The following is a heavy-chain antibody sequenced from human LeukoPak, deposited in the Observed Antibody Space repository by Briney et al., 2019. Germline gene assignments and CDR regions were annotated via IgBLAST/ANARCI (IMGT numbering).Heavy chain of an antibody. Sequence: GASVKLSCKASGYTFTSYDISWVRQATGQGLEWMGWMNTNSENTGYAQKLQGRVTMTRNTSISKAYMELSSLRSADTAWYYWARGPRIFRFWGEGTLVTVSS. V-gene: IGHV1-8*01. CDR1: GYTFTSYD. D-gene: IGHD3-3*01. J-gene: IGHJ4*02. CDR3: ARGPRIFRF. CDR2: MNTNSENT.